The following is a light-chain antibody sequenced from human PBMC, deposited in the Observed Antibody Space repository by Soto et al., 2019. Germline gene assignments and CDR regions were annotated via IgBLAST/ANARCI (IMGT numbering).Light chain of an antibody. V-gene: IGKV3-20*01. Sequence: EIVLTQSPGTLSLSPGERATLSCRASQIVSGSYLAWFQQKPGQAPRLLIYGASNRATGIPDRFSGTESGTDFTLTINRLEPEDFAVYYCQQYGSSPPWTFGQGTNVEIK. CDR1: QIVSGSY. J-gene: IGKJ1*01. CDR2: GAS. CDR3: QQYGSSPPWT.